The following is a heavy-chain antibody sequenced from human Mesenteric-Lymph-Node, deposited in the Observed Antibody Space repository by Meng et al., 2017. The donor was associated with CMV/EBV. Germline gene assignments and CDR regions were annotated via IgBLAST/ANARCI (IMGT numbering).Heavy chain of an antibody. CDR3: ARGEEGAFDI. J-gene: IGHJ3*02. CDR1: GFTFSSFG. Sequence: GESLKISCAASGFTFSSFGMHWVRQAPGKGLEWVAFIRYDGINKFYADSVKGRFTISRDNSKNTLYLQMNSLRAEDTAVYYCARGEEGAFDIWGQGTMVTVSS. CDR2: IRYDGINK. V-gene: IGHV3-30*02.